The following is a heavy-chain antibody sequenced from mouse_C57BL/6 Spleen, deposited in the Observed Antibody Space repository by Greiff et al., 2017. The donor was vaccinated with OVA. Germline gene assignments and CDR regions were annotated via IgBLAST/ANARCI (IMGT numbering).Heavy chain of an antibody. V-gene: IGHV2-2*01. CDR1: GFSLTSYG. Sequence: QVQLKQSGPGLVQPSQSLSITCTVSGFSLTSYGVHWVRQSPGKGLEWLGVIWSGGSTDYNAAFISRLSISKDNSKSQVFFKMNSLQADDTAIYYCASHYDGYFHWYFDVWGTGTTVTVSS. D-gene: IGHD2-3*01. CDR2: IWSGGST. J-gene: IGHJ1*03. CDR3: ASHYDGYFHWYFDV.